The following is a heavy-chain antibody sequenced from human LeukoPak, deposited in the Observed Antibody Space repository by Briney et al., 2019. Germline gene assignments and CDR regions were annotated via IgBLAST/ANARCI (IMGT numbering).Heavy chain of an antibody. CDR3: AKDRGIYGSESYYST. CDR2: ISGSGGST. D-gene: IGHD3-10*01. J-gene: IGHJ5*02. V-gene: IGHV3-23*01. Sequence: GGSLRLSCAASGFTFSSYAMSWVRQAPGKGLEWVSAISGSGGSTYYADSVKGRFTISRDNSKNTLYLQMNSLRAEDTAVYYCAKDRGIYGSESYYSTWGQGTLVTVCS. CDR1: GFTFSSYA.